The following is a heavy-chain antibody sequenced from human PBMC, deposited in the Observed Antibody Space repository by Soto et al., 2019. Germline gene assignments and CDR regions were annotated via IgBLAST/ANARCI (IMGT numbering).Heavy chain of an antibody. D-gene: IGHD3-16*02. Sequence: QVQLVESGGGVVQPGRSLRLSCAASGLTFASYGMHWVRQAPGKGLKWVAVISYDGTKKYYADSVKGRFTISRDNSKNTLDLQMNGMTAEDTATYYCTKYSPRFGESSFPLGMDVWGQGTTVTVSS. CDR2: ISYDGTKK. CDR1: GLTFASYG. CDR3: TKYSPRFGESSFPLGMDV. V-gene: IGHV3-30*18. J-gene: IGHJ6*02.